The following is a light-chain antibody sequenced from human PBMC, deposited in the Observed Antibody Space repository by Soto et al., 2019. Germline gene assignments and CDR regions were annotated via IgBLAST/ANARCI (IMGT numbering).Light chain of an antibody. J-gene: IGKJ1*01. CDR1: QSVSRW. Sequence: DLQMTQSPSTLSASVGDRVTITRRASQSVSRWLAWYQQKPGKAPKLLIYKASTLESGVPSRFSGSGSGTEFTLAISSLQPDDSATYYCQQYNDNWTFGQGTKVEIK. CDR3: QQYNDNWT. V-gene: IGKV1-5*03. CDR2: KAS.